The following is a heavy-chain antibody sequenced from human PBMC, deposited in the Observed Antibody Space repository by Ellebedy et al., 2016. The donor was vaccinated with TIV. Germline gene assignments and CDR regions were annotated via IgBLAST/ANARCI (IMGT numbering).Heavy chain of an antibody. CDR3: AREFGEYGPFDN. V-gene: IGHV4-39*07. D-gene: IGHD4-17*01. Sequence: SETLSLXXNVSGGSISGSTTSYYWGWIRQPPGKGLEWIGSIYDSGRTHYNPSLKSRVTISVDTSKNQFSLKLSSVTAADTAVYYCAREFGEYGPFDNWGQGTLVTVSS. CDR1: GGSISGSTTSYY. J-gene: IGHJ4*02. CDR2: IYDSGRT.